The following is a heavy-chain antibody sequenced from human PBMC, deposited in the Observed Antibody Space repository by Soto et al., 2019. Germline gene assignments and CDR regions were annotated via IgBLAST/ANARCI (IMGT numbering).Heavy chain of an antibody. V-gene: IGHV1-69*02. CDR2: IIPILGIA. D-gene: IGHD3-10*01. J-gene: IGHJ6*02. Sequence: QVQLVQSGAEVKKPGSSVKVSCKASGGTFSSYTISWVRQAPGQGLEWMGRIIPILGIANYAQKFQGRVTITADKSTRTGYREVSSLGAEGTAVYYCAGGVGVRGRYYYYGMDVWGQGTTVTVSS. CDR1: GGTFSSYT. CDR3: AGGVGVRGRYYYYGMDV.